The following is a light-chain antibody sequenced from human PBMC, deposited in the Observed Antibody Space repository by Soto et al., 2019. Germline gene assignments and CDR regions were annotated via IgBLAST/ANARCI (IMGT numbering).Light chain of an antibody. CDR1: SSDVGAYDS. CDR3: SSYAGRNNYV. CDR2: EVS. V-gene: IGLV2-8*01. Sequence: QSVLTQTPSASGSPGQSVTISCTGTSSDVGAYDSVSWYQHHPGKAPKALIYEVSKRPSGVPDRFSGSKSGNTASLTVSGLQAEDEADYFCSSYAGRNNYVFGNGTKVTVL. J-gene: IGLJ1*01.